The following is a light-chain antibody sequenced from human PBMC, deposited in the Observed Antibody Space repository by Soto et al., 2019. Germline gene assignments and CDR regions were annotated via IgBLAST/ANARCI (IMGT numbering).Light chain of an antibody. CDR3: MQSLQTPIT. CDR2: LGS. CDR1: QNLLHSNGYNY. Sequence: DIVMTQSPLSLPVTAGEPASIACRSSQNLLHSNGYNYLDWYLQKPGQSPQXLFYLGSNRASGVPDRFSGSGSGTDFTLKISRVEAEDVGVYYCMQSLQTPITFGQGTRLEIK. J-gene: IGKJ5*01. V-gene: IGKV2-28*01.